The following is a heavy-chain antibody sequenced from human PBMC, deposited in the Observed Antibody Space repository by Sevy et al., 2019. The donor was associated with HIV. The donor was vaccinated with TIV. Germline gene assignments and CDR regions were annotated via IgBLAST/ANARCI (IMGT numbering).Heavy chain of an antibody. CDR3: ARCIAAAKIMFSNWFDP. J-gene: IGHJ5*02. D-gene: IGHD6-13*01. V-gene: IGHV4-38-2*01. CDR1: GYSISSGYY. CDR2: IYHSGST. Sequence: SETLSLTCAVSGYSISSGYYWGWIRQPPGKGLEWIGSIYHSGSTYYNPSLKSRVTISVDTSKNQFSLKLGSVTAADTAVYYCARCIAAAKIMFSNWFDPWGQGTLVTVSS.